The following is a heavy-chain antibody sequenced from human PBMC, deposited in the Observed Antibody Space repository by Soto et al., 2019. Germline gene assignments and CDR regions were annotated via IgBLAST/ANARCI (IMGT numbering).Heavy chain of an antibody. J-gene: IGHJ3*02. CDR2: IDPRAGST. Sequence: QVQLVQSGAEVKKPGASVKVSCKASGYTFTTYYMHWIRQAPGQGLEWMGIIDPRAGSTSHSQKFQSRVSRTRDTSTSTVYMDLRSLRSEDTAVYYCARAVYYDSSGYDGCDIWGQGTKVTVSS. D-gene: IGHD3-22*01. CDR3: ARAVYYDSSGYDGCDI. CDR1: GYTFTTYY. V-gene: IGHV1-46*01.